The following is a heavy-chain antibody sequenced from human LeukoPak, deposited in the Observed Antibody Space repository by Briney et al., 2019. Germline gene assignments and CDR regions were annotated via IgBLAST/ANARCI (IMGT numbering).Heavy chain of an antibody. CDR2: IIPILGIA. CDR3: ARQPSYSSWYDAFDI. CDR1: GGTFSSYA. J-gene: IGHJ3*02. D-gene: IGHD6-13*01. V-gene: IGHV1-69*04. Sequence: SVKVSCKASGGTFSSYAISWVRQAPGQGLEWMGRIIPILGIANYAQKFQGRVTITADKSTSTAYMELSSLRSEDTAVYYCARQPSYSSWYDAFDIWGQGTMVTVSS.